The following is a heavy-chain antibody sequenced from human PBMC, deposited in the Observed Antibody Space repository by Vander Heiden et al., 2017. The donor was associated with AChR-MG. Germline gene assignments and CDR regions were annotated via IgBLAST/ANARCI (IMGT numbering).Heavy chain of an antibody. Sequence: LSLKSRVTIAVDTSKNQFSLKRSSVTAADTAVYYCASLFEGIVVGGAAGTPYFDYWGQGTLVTVSS. CDR3: ASLFEGIVVGGAAGTPYFDY. J-gene: IGHJ4*02. V-gene: IGHV4-39*01. D-gene: IGHD2-15*01.